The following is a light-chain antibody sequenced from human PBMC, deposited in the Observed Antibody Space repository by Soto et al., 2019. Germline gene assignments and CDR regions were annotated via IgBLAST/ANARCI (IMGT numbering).Light chain of an antibody. J-gene: IGLJ2*01. CDR1: SSNIGSNT. CDR2: SSN. Sequence: QSVLTQPPSASGTPGQRVTISCSGSSSNIGSNTVNWYQQLPGTAPKLLIYSSNQRPSGVPDRFSGSKSGTSASLAISGLQSEDEADYYCAAWDDSLNGQVVFGGGTKLTVL. V-gene: IGLV1-44*01. CDR3: AAWDDSLNGQVV.